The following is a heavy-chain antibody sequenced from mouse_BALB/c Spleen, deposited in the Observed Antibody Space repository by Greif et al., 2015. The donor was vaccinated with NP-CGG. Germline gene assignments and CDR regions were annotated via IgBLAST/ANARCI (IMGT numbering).Heavy chain of an antibody. CDR2: ISSGGSYT. Sequence: EVQVVESGGDLVKPGGSLKLSCAASGFTFSSYGMSWVRQTPDKRLEWVATISSGGSYTYYPDSVKGRFTISRDNAKNTLYLQMSSLKSEDTAMYYCAVLGDYWGQGTSVTVSS. V-gene: IGHV5-6*01. J-gene: IGHJ4*01. D-gene: IGHD4-1*01. CDR1: GFTFSSYG. CDR3: AVLGDY.